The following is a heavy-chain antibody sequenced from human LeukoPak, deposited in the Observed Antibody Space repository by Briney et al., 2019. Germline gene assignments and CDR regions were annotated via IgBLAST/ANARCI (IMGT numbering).Heavy chain of an antibody. V-gene: IGHV3-48*03. CDR1: GLTFSNFK. D-gene: IGHD2-15*01. Sequence: PGGSLRLSCAVSGLTFSNFKMNWVRQAPGKGLEWVSYISDSGRTTFYADSVKGRFTISRDNAKNSLYLQMSSLRVEDTAVYYCAREARGWPAALDYWGQGTLAIVSS. J-gene: IGHJ4*02. CDR3: AREARGWPAALDY. CDR2: ISDSGRTT.